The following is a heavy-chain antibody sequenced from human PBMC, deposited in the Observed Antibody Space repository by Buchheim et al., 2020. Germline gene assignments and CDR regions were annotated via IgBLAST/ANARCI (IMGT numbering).Heavy chain of an antibody. CDR3: TTDHGLYHGSGH. Sequence: EEQLVESGGGLVKPGGSLRLSCAASGFIFSNAWMAWVRQAPGKGLEWVGRIKSKTDGGTTDYGATVKGRFTISRDDSKNTLYVEMNSLKTEDTAIYYCTTDHGLYHGSGHWGQGTL. CDR2: IKSKTDGGTT. D-gene: IGHD3-10*01. V-gene: IGHV3-15*01. J-gene: IGHJ4*02. CDR1: GFIFSNAW.